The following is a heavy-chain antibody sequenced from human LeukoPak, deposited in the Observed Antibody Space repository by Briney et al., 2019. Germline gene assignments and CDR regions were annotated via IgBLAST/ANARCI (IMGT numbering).Heavy chain of an antibody. CDR2: ISGSGGST. D-gene: IGHD3-22*01. CDR3: AKDLEALKPDYYDSSGPPY. J-gene: IGHJ4*02. Sequence: QAGGSLRLSCAASGFTFSSYGMSWVRQAPGKGLEWVSAISGSGGSTYYADSVKGRFTISRDNSKNTLYLQMNSLRAEDTAVYYCAKDLEALKPDYYDSSGPPYWGQGTLVTVSS. CDR1: GFTFSSYG. V-gene: IGHV3-23*01.